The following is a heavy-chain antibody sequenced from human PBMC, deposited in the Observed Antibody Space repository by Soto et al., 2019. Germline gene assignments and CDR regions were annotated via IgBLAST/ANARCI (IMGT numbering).Heavy chain of an antibody. J-gene: IGHJ4*02. CDR3: AGTLGYCSGGSCYAYYFDY. V-gene: IGHV1-69*02. Sequence: GASVKVSCKASGGTFSSYTISWVRQAPGQGLEWMGRIIPILGIANYAQKFQGRVTITADKSTSTAYMELSSLRSEDTAVYYCAGTLGYCSGGSCYAYYFDYWGQGTLVTVSS. CDR2: IIPILGIA. CDR1: GGTFSSYT. D-gene: IGHD2-15*01.